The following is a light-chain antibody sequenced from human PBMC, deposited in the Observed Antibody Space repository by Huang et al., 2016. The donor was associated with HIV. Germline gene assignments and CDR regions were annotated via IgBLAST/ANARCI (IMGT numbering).Light chain of an antibody. CDR2: DAS. CDR3: QQYDNLPFT. CDR1: QDISNY. J-gene: IGKJ4*01. V-gene: IGKV1-33*01. Sequence: DIQMTQSPSSLSAFVGDRVTITCQASQDISNYLNWYQQKPGKAPKLLSYDASNLETGVPSRFIGSGSGTDFTFTISSRQPEEIATYYCQQYDNLPFTFGGGTNVEIK.